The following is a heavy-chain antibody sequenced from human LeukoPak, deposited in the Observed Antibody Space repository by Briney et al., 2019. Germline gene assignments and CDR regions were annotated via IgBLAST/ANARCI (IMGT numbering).Heavy chain of an antibody. CDR2: IRYDGSNK. CDR3: AKVNKYCSSTSCYYYFDY. V-gene: IGHV3-30*02. CDR1: GFTFSSYG. Sequence: GGSLRLSCAASGFTFSSYGMHWVRQAPGKGLEWVAFIRYDGSNKYYADSVKGRFTISRDNYKNTLYLQMNSLRAEDTAVYYCAKVNKYCSSTSCYYYFDYWGQGTLVTVSS. D-gene: IGHD2-2*01. J-gene: IGHJ4*02.